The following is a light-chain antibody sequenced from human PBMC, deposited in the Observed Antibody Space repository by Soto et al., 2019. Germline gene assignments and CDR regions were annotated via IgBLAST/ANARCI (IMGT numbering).Light chain of an antibody. Sequence: DIQMTQSPSTLSASVGDRVTITCRASQSISSWLAWYQQKPGEAPKLLLYHASTLESGVPSRFSGSGSVSEFTLTVSRLQPEDFGSYYCQQYNNSPWTFDQGTKVEIK. CDR1: QSISSW. J-gene: IGKJ1*01. V-gene: IGKV1-5*01. CDR3: QQYNNSPWT. CDR2: HAS.